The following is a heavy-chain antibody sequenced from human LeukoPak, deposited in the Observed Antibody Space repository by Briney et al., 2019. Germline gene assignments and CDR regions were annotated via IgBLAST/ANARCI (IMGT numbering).Heavy chain of an antibody. Sequence: PSETLSLTCTVSGGSVSGGLYYWPWIRQPAGKGLEWVGRVSASGTTDYNPSLKSRFILSVDTSNNPFSLRLSSVTAADTAVYYCARLQYCDMGVWGKGNTVTVSS. CDR3: ARLQYCDMGV. D-gene: IGHD4-11*01. V-gene: IGHV4-61*02. CDR1: GGSVSGGLYY. CDR2: VSASGTT. J-gene: IGHJ6*03.